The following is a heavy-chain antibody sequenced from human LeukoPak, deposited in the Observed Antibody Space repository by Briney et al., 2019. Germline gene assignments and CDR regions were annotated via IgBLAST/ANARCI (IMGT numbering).Heavy chain of an antibody. CDR2: AYYRSKWYN. CDR3: ARDSSAMFDY. J-gene: IGHJ4*02. V-gene: IGHV6-1*01. CDR1: GDSFSSNSAS. Sequence: SQTLSLTCAISGDSFSSNSASWHWIRQSPSRGLEWLGRAYYRSKWYNDYAISVKSRITINPDTSKNQFSLQLNSVTPEDTAVYYCARDSSAMFDYWGQGTLVTVSS. D-gene: IGHD2-2*01.